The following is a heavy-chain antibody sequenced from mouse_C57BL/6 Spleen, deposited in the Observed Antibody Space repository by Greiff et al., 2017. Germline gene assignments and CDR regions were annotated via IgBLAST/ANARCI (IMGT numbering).Heavy chain of an antibody. J-gene: IGHJ2*01. CDR1: GYAFSSYW. Sequence: VQLQQSGAELVKPGASVKISCKASGYAFSSYWMNWVKQRPGKGLEWIGQIYPGDGDTNYNGKFKGKATLTADKSSSTASMQLSSLTSEDSAVYFCARRGYDYDVGYFDYWGQGTTLTVSS. CDR3: ARRGYDYDVGYFDY. CDR2: IYPGDGDT. V-gene: IGHV1-80*01. D-gene: IGHD2-4*01.